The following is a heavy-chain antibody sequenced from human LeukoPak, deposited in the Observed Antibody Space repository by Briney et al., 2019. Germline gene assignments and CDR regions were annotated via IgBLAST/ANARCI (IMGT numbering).Heavy chain of an antibody. CDR3: ASTRPDSSGYSFDY. Sequence: ASVKVSCKASGYTFTSYDINWVRQATGQGLEWMGWMNPNSGNTGYAQKLQGRVTMTRNTSISTAYMELSSLRSEDTAVYYCASTRPDSSGYSFDYWGQGTLVTASP. J-gene: IGHJ4*02. V-gene: IGHV1-8*01. CDR1: GYTFTSYD. CDR2: MNPNSGNT. D-gene: IGHD3-22*01.